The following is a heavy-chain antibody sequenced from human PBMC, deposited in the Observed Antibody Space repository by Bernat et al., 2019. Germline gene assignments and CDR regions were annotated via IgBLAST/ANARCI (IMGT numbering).Heavy chain of an antibody. D-gene: IGHD3-9*01. Sequence: VQLLESGGGLVQPGGSLRLSCAASGFTFSSYAMSWVRQAPGKGLEWVAVISYDGSNKYYADSVKGRFTISRDNSKNTLYLQMNSLRAEDTAVYYCARDKYGYDILTGYYFDYWGQGTLVTVSS. CDR3: ARDKYGYDILTGYYFDY. V-gene: IGHV3-30-3*01. J-gene: IGHJ4*02. CDR2: ISYDGSNK. CDR1: GFTFSSYA.